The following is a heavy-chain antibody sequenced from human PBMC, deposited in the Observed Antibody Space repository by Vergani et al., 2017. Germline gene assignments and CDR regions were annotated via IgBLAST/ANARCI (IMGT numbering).Heavy chain of an antibody. CDR2: TYYRSKWYT. Sequence: QLQLQQSGPGLVKPSQTLSLTCAISGDSVSRNSATWIWIRQSPSRGLEWLGRTYYRSKWYTDYAVAVKSRITINPDTSKNQFSLQLNSVAPEDTAVYYCARGGVEIDYWGQGTLVTVSS. D-gene: IGHD1-1*01. V-gene: IGHV6-1*01. J-gene: IGHJ4*02. CDR3: ARGGVEIDY. CDR1: GDSVSRNSAT.